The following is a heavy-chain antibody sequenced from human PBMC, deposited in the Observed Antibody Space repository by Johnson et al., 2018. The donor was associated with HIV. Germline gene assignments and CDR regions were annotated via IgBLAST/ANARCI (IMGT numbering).Heavy chain of an antibody. CDR3: ARDYGGGSAAFDI. CDR2: ISSSGSTK. J-gene: IGHJ3*02. D-gene: IGHD3-16*01. Sequence: VQLVESGGGVVQPGRSLRLSCEASGFTFSTYAMHWVRQAPGKGLEWVAYISSSGSTKYYADSVKGRFTISRDNAKNSLYLQMNSLRAEDTAVYYCARDYGGGSAAFDIWGQGT. CDR1: GFTFSTYA. V-gene: IGHV3-48*04.